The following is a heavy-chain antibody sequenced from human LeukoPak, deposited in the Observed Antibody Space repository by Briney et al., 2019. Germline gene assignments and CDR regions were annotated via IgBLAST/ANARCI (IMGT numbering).Heavy chain of an antibody. J-gene: IGHJ4*02. CDR1: GFTFSSYA. V-gene: IGHV3-23*01. D-gene: IGHD3-10*01. Sequence: QPGGSLRLSCAASGFTFSSYAMSWVRQAPGKGLERVSGITGSGSGTYYADSVNGQFTISRDNANNTLYLQMNSLRVEDTAVYYCARSGERRRPYYFVYWGQGTLVTVSS. CDR3: ARSGERRRPYYFVY. CDR2: ITGSGSGT.